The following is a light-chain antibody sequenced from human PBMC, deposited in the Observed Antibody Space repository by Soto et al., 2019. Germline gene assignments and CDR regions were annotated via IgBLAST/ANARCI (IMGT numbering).Light chain of an antibody. CDR1: QTIRSNY. CDR3: QQYGSSPWT. Sequence: ETVLTQSPGTLSLSPGERATRSCRASQTIRSNYLAWYRQTPGQAPRLLIYGASNRATGIADRFSGSGSGTDFTLIISRLEPEDFALYYCQQYGSSPWTFGQGTQVEIK. CDR2: GAS. J-gene: IGKJ1*01. V-gene: IGKV3-20*01.